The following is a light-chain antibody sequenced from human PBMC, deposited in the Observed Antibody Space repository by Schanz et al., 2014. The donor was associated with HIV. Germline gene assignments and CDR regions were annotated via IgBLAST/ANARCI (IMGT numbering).Light chain of an antibody. J-gene: IGLJ2*01. Sequence: QSALTQPRSVSGSPGQSVTISCTGASSGVGIYNYVSWYQQHPGKAPKLMIYDITKRPSGVPDRFSGSKSGNTASLTISGLQAEDEADYYCSSFTSSGSLVLFGGGTKLTVL. V-gene: IGLV2-11*01. CDR3: SSFTSSGSLVL. CDR1: SSGVGIYNY. CDR2: DIT.